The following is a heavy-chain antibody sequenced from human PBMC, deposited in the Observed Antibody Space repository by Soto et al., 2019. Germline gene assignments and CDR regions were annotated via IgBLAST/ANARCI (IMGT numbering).Heavy chain of an antibody. J-gene: IGHJ5*01. Sequence: ASVKVSCKASGYTFTSYGISWVRQAPGQGLEWMGWISAYNGNTNYAQKLQGRATMTTDTSTSTAYMELRSLRSDDTAVDYCAREKSPLSRVMVYCSGSWCHLFDSWGQGTLVTVSS. CDR2: ISAYNGNT. CDR3: AREKSPLSRVMVYCSGSWCHLFDS. D-gene: IGHD6-25*01. V-gene: IGHV1-18*01. CDR1: GYTFTSYG.